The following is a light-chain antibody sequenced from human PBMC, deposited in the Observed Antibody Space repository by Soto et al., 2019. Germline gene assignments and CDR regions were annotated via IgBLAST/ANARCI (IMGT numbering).Light chain of an antibody. CDR3: HQTFTPPLT. Sequence: DIQLTQSPSFLFASVGDRFTIASRASRGISNFLSWYRKSPGRAPELLIYGASTLQSGVPSRFSGSGSGTDFTLTISSLQPEDFATYWCHQTFTPPLTFGGGTKVDI. J-gene: IGKJ4*01. V-gene: IGKV1-39*01. CDR2: GAS. CDR1: RGISNF.